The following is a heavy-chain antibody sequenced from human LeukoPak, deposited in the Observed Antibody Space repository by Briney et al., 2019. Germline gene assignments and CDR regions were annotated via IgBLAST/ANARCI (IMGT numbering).Heavy chain of an antibody. D-gene: IGHD3-22*01. V-gene: IGHV3-21*01. Sequence: GGSLRLSCAASGFTFTDYSMNWVRQAPGKGLEWVSVISSSNKYIYYADSVKGRFTISRDNGEKSLYLQMTSLRAEDTAVYYCARDRLSRSTMIPYGMDVWGQGTTVTVSS. CDR2: ISSSNKYI. J-gene: IGHJ6*02. CDR1: GFTFTDYS. CDR3: ARDRLSRSTMIPYGMDV.